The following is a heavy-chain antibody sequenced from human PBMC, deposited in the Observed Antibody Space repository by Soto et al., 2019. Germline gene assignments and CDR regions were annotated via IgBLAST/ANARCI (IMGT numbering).Heavy chain of an antibody. J-gene: IGHJ6*02. V-gene: IGHV4-39*01. D-gene: IGHD4-17*01. CDR2: IYYSGST. Sequence: NPSEILSLTCTVSGGSISSSSYYWGWIRQPPGKGLEWIGSIYYSGSTYYNPSLKSRVTISVDTSKNQFSLKLSSVTAADTAVYYCASDYGGTTAYYYYGMDVWGQGTTVTVSS. CDR1: GGSISSSSYY. CDR3: ASDYGGTTAYYYYGMDV.